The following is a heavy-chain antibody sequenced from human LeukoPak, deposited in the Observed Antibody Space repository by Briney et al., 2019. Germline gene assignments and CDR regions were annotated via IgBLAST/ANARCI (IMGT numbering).Heavy chain of an antibody. CDR2: INHSGST. D-gene: IGHD3-3*01. CDR3: ARANYDFWSGYYPRWNSRYMDV. J-gene: IGHJ6*03. Sequence: SETLSLTCAVYGGSFRDYYWSWIRQLPGKGLEWIGEINHSGSTNYNPSLKSRVTISVDTSKKQFSLKLSSATAADTAVYYCARANYDFWSGYYPRWNSRYMDVWGKGTTVTVSS. CDR1: GGSFRDYY. V-gene: IGHV4-34*01.